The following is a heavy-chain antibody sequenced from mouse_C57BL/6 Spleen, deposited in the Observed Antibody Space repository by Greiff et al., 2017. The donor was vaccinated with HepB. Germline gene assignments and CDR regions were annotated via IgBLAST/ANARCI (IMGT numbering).Heavy chain of an antibody. CDR2: IYPGSGST. J-gene: IGHJ1*03. CDR1: GYTFTSYW. CDR3: ARSKDYYWYFDV. Sequence: VQLQQPGAELVKPGASVKMSCKASGYTFTSYWITWVKQRPGQGLEWIGDIYPGSGSTNYNEKFKSKATLTVDTSSSTAYMQLSSLTSEDSAVYYCARSKDYYWYFDVWGTGTTVTVSS. D-gene: IGHD2-4*01. V-gene: IGHV1-55*01.